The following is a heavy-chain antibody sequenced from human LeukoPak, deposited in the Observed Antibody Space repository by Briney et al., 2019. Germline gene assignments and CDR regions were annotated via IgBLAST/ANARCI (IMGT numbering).Heavy chain of an antibody. D-gene: IGHD1-26*01. J-gene: IGHJ3*02. Sequence: SETLSLTCAVYGGSFSDYYWSWIRQPPGKGLEWIGEINHSGSTNYSPSLKSRVTISVDTSKKQFSLKLSSVTAADTAVYYCAKDRLSGSYYDGAFDIWGQGTMVTVSS. V-gene: IGHV4-34*01. CDR1: GGSFSDYY. CDR2: INHSGST. CDR3: AKDRLSGSYYDGAFDI.